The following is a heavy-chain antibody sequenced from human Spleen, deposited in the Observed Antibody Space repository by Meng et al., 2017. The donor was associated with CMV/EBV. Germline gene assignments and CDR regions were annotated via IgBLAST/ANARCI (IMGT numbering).Heavy chain of an antibody. CDR2: IRYDGKNK. V-gene: IGHV3-30*02. D-gene: IGHD1/OR15-1a*01. Sequence: SGFIFSCYSMNWVPQAPGKGLEWVEFIRYDGKNKFYADSVKGRFTISRDNSKHTLSLQMNSLRAEDTAVYYCAKDSVHNNYWYKAAYWGQGTLVTVSS. CDR1: GFIFSCYS. J-gene: IGHJ4*02. CDR3: AKDSVHNNYWYKAAY.